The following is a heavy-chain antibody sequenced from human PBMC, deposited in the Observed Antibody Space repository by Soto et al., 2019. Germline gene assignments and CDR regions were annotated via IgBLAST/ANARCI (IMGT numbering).Heavy chain of an antibody. CDR1: GVSISSGGYS. V-gene: IGHV4-30-2*01. Sequence: SETLSLTCAVSGVSISSGGYSWSWIRQPPGKGLEWIGYMYHSGSTYYNPSLKSRVTISIDRSKNQFSLKLSSVTAEDTAVYYCAKGTAILSYFDYWGQGTLVTVSS. CDR3: AKGTAILSYFDY. J-gene: IGHJ4*02. D-gene: IGHD2-21*02. CDR2: MYHSGST.